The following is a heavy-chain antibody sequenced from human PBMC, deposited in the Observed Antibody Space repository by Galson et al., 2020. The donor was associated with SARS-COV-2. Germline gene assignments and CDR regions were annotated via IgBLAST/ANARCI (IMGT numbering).Heavy chain of an antibody. V-gene: IGHV4-34*01. CDR3: ARERQWLVRGTFYYYYGMDV. CDR2: INHSGST. D-gene: IGHD6-19*01. CDR1: GGSFRGYY. Sequence: SETLSLTCAVYGGSFRGYYWSWIRQPPGKGLEWIGEINHSGSTNYNPSLQSRVTISVDTSKNQFSLKLSSVTAADTAVYYCARERQWLVRGTFYYYYGMDVWGQGTTVTVSS. J-gene: IGHJ6*02.